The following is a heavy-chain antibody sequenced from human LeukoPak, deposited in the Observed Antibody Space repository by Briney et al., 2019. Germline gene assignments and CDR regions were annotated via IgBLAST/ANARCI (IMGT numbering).Heavy chain of an antibody. Sequence: GDSLKISCKGSGYSFNSYWIGWVRQMPGKGLEWMGIIYPGDSDTRYSPSFQGQVTISADKSISTAYLQWSSLKASDTAMYYFAKRYYDSSGYWDYYYYGMDVWGQGTTVTVSS. D-gene: IGHD3-22*01. J-gene: IGHJ6*02. CDR2: IYPGDSDT. CDR3: AKRYYDSSGYWDYYYYGMDV. CDR1: GYSFNSYW. V-gene: IGHV5-51*01.